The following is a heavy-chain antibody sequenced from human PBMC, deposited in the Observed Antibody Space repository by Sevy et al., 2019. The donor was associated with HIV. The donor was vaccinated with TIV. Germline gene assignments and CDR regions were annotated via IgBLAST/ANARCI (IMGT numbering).Heavy chain of an antibody. V-gene: IGHV3-23*01. CDR3: AKTTPSYDILTGYSPPPYYFDY. Sequence: GGSLRLSCAASGFTFSRYAMSWVRQPPGKGLEWVSTISASGGSTYYADSVEGRFTISRDNSKNTLYLQMNSLRAEDPAVYYCAKTTPSYDILTGYSPPPYYFDYWGQGTLVTVSS. J-gene: IGHJ4*02. D-gene: IGHD3-9*01. CDR2: ISASGGST. CDR1: GFTFSRYA.